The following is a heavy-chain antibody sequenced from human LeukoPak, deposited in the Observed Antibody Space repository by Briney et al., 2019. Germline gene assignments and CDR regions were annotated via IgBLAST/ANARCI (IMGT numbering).Heavy chain of an antibody. CDR2: IFHSGST. Sequence: PSGTLSLTCTVSGGSIGASINSPNWWSWVRQPPGEGLEWIGEIFHSGSTNYNPSLKSRVTMSVDKSKNRFSLNLTSVTAADTAVYYCARHRSVVVVAATPRSFDYWGQGTLVTVSS. CDR3: ARHRSVVVVAATPRSFDY. J-gene: IGHJ4*02. D-gene: IGHD2-15*01. CDR1: GGSIGASINSPNW. V-gene: IGHV4-4*02.